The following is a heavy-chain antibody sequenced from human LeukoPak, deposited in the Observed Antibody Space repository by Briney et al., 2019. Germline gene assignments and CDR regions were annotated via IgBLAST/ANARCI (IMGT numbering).Heavy chain of an antibody. V-gene: IGHV3-11*01. CDR1: GFTFSVYY. J-gene: IGHJ6*03. D-gene: IGHD6-6*01. CDR3: ARGGYSSSFGYYYYYMDV. Sequence: GVSLRLSCAASGFTFSVYYMSWIPRAPGKGLEWVSYISSSGSTIYYADSVKGRFTISRDNAKNSLYLQMKSLRAEDTAVYYCARGGYSSSFGYYYYYMDVWGKGTTVTVSS. CDR2: ISSSGSTI.